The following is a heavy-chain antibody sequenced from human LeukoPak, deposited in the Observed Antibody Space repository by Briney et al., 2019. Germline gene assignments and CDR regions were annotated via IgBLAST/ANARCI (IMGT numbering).Heavy chain of an antibody. CDR3: ARDDYDSGH. D-gene: IGHD3-3*01. Sequence: ASVRVSCKASGYTFTGYYMHWVRQAPGQGLEWMGRIIPILGIANYAQKFQGRVTITADKSTSTAYMELSSLRSEDTAVYYCARDDYDSGHWGQGTLVTVSS. V-gene: IGHV1-69*04. CDR1: GYTFTGYY. CDR2: IIPILGIA. J-gene: IGHJ4*02.